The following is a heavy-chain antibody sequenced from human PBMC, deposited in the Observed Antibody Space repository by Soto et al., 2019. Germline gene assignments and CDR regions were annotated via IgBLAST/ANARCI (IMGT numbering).Heavy chain of an antibody. Sequence: SETLSLTCTVSGGSISSSSYYWGWIRQPPGKGLEWIGSIYYSGSTYYNPSLKSRVTISVDTSKNQFSLKLSSVTAADTAVYYCARHVLSWNVFLYYFDYWGQGTLVTVSS. CDR2: IYYSGST. CDR3: ARHVLSWNVFLYYFDY. CDR1: GGSISSSSYY. V-gene: IGHV4-39*01. D-gene: IGHD1-1*01. J-gene: IGHJ4*02.